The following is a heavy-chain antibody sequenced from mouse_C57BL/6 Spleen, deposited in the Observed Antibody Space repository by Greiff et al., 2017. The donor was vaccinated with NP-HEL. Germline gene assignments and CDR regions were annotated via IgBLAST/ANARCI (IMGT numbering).Heavy chain of an antibody. J-gene: IGHJ3*01. V-gene: IGHV1-82*01. CDR1: GYAFSSSW. CDR3: AKKGGQLRLGFAY. CDR2: IYPGDGDT. Sequence: QVQLKESGPELVKPGASVKISCKASGYAFSSSWMNWVKQRPGKGLEWIGRIYPGDGDTNYNGKFTGKATLTADKSSSTAYMQLSSLTSEDSAVYFCAKKGGQLRLGFAYWGQGTLVTVSA. D-gene: IGHD3-2*02.